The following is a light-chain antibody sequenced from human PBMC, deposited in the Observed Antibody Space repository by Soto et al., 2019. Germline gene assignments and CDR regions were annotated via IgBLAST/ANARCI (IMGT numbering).Light chain of an antibody. V-gene: IGKV1-5*01. CDR1: HSISSW. J-gene: IGKJ1*01. Sequence: DIQMTQSPSTLSASVGDRVTITCRASHSISSWLAWYQQKPGKAPKLLIYDVSSLESGVPSRFSGSGSGTEFTLTISSLQPDDFATYYCQQYNSYSLTFGQGTKVDIK. CDR2: DVS. CDR3: QQYNSYSLT.